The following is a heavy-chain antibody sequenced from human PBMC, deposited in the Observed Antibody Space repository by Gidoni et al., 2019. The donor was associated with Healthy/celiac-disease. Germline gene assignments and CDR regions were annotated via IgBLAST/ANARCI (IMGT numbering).Heavy chain of an antibody. Sequence: QVQLQESGPGLVQPSETLSLTCPVSGGSVSSGSYYWSWIRQPPGKGLEWIGYIYYSGSTNDNPSLKSRVTISVDTSKNQFSLKLSSVTAADTAVYYCARTKYGCSSSWCTGGNWFDPWGQGTLVTVSS. CDR1: GGSVSSGSYY. CDR3: ARTKYGCSSSWCTGGNWFDP. J-gene: IGHJ5*02. V-gene: IGHV4-61*01. D-gene: IGHD6-13*01. CDR2: IYYSGST.